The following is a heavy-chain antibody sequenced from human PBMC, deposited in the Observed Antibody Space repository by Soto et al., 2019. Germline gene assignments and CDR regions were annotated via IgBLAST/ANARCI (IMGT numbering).Heavy chain of an antibody. CDR3: ARVVVITKPFGGRRYFDY. Sequence: SETLSLTCTVSGGSISSGGYYWSWIRQHPGKGLEWIGYIYYSGSTYYNPSLKSRVTISVDTSKNQFSLKLSSVTAADTAVYYCARVVVITKPFGGRRYFDYWGQGTLVTVSS. CDR1: GGSISSGGYY. CDR2: IYYSGST. J-gene: IGHJ4*02. V-gene: IGHV4-31*03. D-gene: IGHD3-22*01.